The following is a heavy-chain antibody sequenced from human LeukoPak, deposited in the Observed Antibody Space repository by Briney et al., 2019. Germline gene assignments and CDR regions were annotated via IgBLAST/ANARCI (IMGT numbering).Heavy chain of an antibody. CDR2: INPSDGAT. V-gene: IGHV1-46*01. CDR3: AIEQRGGLSGNLGGLFASYYTYYYMDV. CDR1: GYTFTMYY. J-gene: IGHJ6*03. D-gene: IGHD3-16*01. Sequence: ASVKVSCKASGYTFTMYYIHWVRQAPGQGLEWMGMINPSDGATTYAQRFQGRVTMTRDLSTTTVTMEQRSLRSEDTAVYFWAIEQRGGLSGNLGGLFASYYTYYYMDVWGRGTTVTVSS.